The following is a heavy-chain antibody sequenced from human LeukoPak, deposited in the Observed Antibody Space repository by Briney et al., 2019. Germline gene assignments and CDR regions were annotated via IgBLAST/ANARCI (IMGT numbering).Heavy chain of an antibody. J-gene: IGHJ3*02. D-gene: IGHD2-21*02. V-gene: IGHV3-23*01. CDR2: IWCSGGST. CDR1: GLTFSGYA. Sequence: GGSLRLSCAASGLTFSGYAMSWVRQAPGKGLEWVAAIWCSGGSTYYADSVKGRFTISRDNSKNTLYLQMNRLRAEDAAVSSCAKDQIVVVTANRYFGIWGQGTMVTVSS. CDR3: AKDQIVVVTANRYFGI.